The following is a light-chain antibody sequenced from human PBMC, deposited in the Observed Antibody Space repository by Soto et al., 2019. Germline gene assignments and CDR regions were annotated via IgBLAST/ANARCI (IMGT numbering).Light chain of an antibody. V-gene: IGLV1-47*01. CDR3: AAWDDSLSVYV. CDR2: KNT. Sequence: SMLGLPATASGTPGNGFTISCSGSSSNIGNNQVYWYQQLPGAAPKVLIYKNTQRPSGVPARFSGSKSGTSASLAISGLRPDDEADYYCAAWDDSLSVYVFGPGTKVTVL. CDR1: SSNIGNNQ. J-gene: IGLJ1*01.